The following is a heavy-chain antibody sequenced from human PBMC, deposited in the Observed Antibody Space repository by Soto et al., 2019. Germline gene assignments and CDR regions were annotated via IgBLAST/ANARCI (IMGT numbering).Heavy chain of an antibody. V-gene: IGHV3-33*01. J-gene: IGHJ3*02. CDR3: ARDRMIVVVNDDFDI. CDR1: GFTFSSYG. CDR2: IWYDGSNK. Sequence: GGSLRLSCAASGFTFSSYGMHWVLQAPGKGLEWVAVIWYDGSNKYYADSVKGRFTISRDNSKNTLYMQMNSLRAEETAVYYCARDRMIVVVNDDFDIWGQGTMVTVSS. D-gene: IGHD3-22*01.